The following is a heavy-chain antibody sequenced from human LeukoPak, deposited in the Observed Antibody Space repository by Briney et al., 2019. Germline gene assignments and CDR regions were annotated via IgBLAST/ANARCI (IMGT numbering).Heavy chain of an antibody. CDR1: GTSISSSY. CDR3: AKLASGGYYHHFDY. V-gene: IGHV4-59*01. Sequence: SETLSLTCTVSGTSISSSYWSWIRQPPGKGLEWIGYIYYTGSTNYNPSLKSRVTISFDTSKNQFSLKLISVTAADTAVFYCAKLASGGYYHHFDYWGQGALVTVSP. J-gene: IGHJ4*02. CDR2: IYYTGST. D-gene: IGHD3-22*01.